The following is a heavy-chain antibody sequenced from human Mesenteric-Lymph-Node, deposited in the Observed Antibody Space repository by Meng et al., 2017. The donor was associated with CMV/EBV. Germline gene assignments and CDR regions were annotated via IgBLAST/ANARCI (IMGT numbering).Heavy chain of an antibody. CDR1: GYSFARYW. D-gene: IGHD3-10*01. CDR2: IYPGDSDT. J-gene: IGHJ4*02. Sequence: GESLKISCQGSGYSFARYWIAWVRQMPGKGLECMGIIYPGDSDTRYSPSFQGQVTISADKSISTAYLQWSSLMASDTAMYYCARLSGGSSNDYVDYWGQGTLVTVSS. V-gene: IGHV5-51*01. CDR3: ARLSGGSSNDYVDY.